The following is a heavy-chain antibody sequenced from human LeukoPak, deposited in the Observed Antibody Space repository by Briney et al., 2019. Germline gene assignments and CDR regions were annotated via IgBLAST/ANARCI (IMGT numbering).Heavy chain of an antibody. J-gene: IGHJ4*02. V-gene: IGHV3-30*02. Sequence: TGGSLRLSCAVSGFNLNSYAMHWVRQAPGKGQEWVAVIRHDEANSFYADSVQGRFTISRDTSKKLLYLQMNSLRVEDTAVYYCAKEYTPSSPLGELDSWGQGTLVTVSS. D-gene: IGHD6-6*01. CDR1: GFNLNSYA. CDR3: AKEYTPSSPLGELDS. CDR2: IRHDEANS.